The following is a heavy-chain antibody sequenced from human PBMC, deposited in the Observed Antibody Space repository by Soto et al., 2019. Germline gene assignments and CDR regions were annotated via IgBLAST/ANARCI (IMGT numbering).Heavy chain of an antibody. D-gene: IGHD3-10*01. J-gene: IGHJ4*02. Sequence: EVQLVESGGGLVQPGGSLRLSCAASGFTFSSYSMNWVRQAPGKGLEWVLYISSSSSTIYYADSVKGRFTISRDNAKNSLYLQMNSLRAEDTAVYYCARERATWFGELFSYDYWGQGTLVTVSS. CDR2: ISSSSSTI. CDR1: GFTFSSYS. V-gene: IGHV3-48*01. CDR3: ARERATWFGELFSYDY.